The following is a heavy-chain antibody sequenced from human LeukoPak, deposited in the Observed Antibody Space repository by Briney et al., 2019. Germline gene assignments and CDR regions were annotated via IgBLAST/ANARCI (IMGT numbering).Heavy chain of an antibody. CDR2: ISYDGSNK. CDR3: ARAVVYYGSGSYIPGEVDYYYYGMDV. Sequence: GGSLRLSCAASGFTFSSYAMHWVRQAPGKGPEWVAVISYDGSNKYYADSVKGRFTISRDNSKNTLYLQMNSLRAEDPAVYYCARAVVYYGSGSYIPGEVDYYYYGMDVWGQGTTVTVSS. D-gene: IGHD3-10*01. V-gene: IGHV3-30*01. J-gene: IGHJ6*02. CDR1: GFTFSSYA.